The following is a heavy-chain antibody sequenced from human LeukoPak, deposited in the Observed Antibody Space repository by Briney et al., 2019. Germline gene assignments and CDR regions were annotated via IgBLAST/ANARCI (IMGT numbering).Heavy chain of an antibody. Sequence: ASVKVSCKASGYTFTSYYMHWVRQAPGQGLEWMGWINPNSGGINYSQKFQGRVTMTRDTSIGTAYMELNSLRSDDTAVYYCAREAISGVHKDYWGQGTLVTVSS. V-gene: IGHV1-2*02. D-gene: IGHD1-20*01. CDR1: GYTFTSYY. CDR2: INPNSGGI. J-gene: IGHJ4*02. CDR3: AREAISGVHKDY.